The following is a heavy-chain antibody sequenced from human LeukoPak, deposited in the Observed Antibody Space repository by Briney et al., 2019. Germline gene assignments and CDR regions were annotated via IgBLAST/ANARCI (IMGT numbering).Heavy chain of an antibody. Sequence: KTSETLSLTCTVSGGSISSYYWSWIRQPPGKGLEWIGYIYYSGSTNYNPSLKSRVTISVDTSKNQFSLKLSSVTAADTAVYYCARSNLLPAAKDYYYYMDVWGKGTTVTVSS. D-gene: IGHD2-2*01. CDR3: ARSNLLPAAKDYYYYMDV. CDR1: GGSISSYY. CDR2: IYYSGST. J-gene: IGHJ6*03. V-gene: IGHV4-59*01.